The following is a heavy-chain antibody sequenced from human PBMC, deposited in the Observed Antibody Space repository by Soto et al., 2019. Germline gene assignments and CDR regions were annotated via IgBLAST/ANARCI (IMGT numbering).Heavy chain of an antibody. D-gene: IGHD1-26*01. CDR1: GFTFSSYG. CDR2: IWYDGSNK. Sequence: QVQLVESGGGVVQPGRSLRLSCAASGFTFSSYGMHWVRQAPGKGLEWVAVIWYDGSNKYYADSVKGRFTISRDNSKNTRDLQRNSLRAEDTAVYYCARSPDSGSYYRWYFDYWGQGTLVTVSS. V-gene: IGHV3-33*01. CDR3: ARSPDSGSYYRWYFDY. J-gene: IGHJ4*02.